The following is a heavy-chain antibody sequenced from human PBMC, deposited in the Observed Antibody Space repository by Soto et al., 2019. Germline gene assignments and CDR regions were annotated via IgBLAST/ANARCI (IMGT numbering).Heavy chain of an antibody. D-gene: IGHD4-4*01. CDR1: GFTFSEYG. J-gene: IGHJ4*02. CDR3: AIDDNYPDNGFDY. Sequence: QVQLVESGGGVVQPGSSLRLLCAASGFTFSEYGMHWVRQAPGKGLEWLAVIVREGTEQYYADSVKGRFTISRDNSKNTVELQMNSLRVDDTAVYYYAIDDNYPDNGFDYWGQGTLLTVSS. CDR2: IVREGTEQ. V-gene: IGHV3-33*01.